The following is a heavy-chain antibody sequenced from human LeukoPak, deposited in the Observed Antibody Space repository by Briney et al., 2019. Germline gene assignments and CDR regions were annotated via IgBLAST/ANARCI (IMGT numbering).Heavy chain of an antibody. J-gene: IGHJ3*02. V-gene: IGHV3-23*01. D-gene: IGHD1-26*01. CDR1: GFSLTTYE. CDR2: ISSSGGST. Sequence: PAGSLRLSCAASGFSLTTYERNWVRQAPGKGLEWVSYISSSGGSTYYADSVKGRFTSSRDNSKNTLYLQMNRLRAEDTAVYYCAKEGATFSAFDIWGQGTMVTVSS. CDR3: AKEGATFSAFDI.